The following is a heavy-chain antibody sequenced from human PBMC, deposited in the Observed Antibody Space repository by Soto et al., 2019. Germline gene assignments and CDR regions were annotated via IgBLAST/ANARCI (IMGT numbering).Heavy chain of an antibody. CDR1: GYTFTGYY. CDR2: INPNSGGT. CDR3: ARDRGNPYYYYYGMDV. J-gene: IGHJ6*02. Sequence: QVQLVQSGAEVKKPGASVMVSCKASGYTFTGYYMHWVRQAPGQGLEWMGWINPNSGGTNYAQKFQGWVTMTRDTSISTAYMELSRLRSDDTAVYYCARDRGNPYYYYYGMDVWGQGTTVTVSS. D-gene: IGHD2-15*01. V-gene: IGHV1-2*04.